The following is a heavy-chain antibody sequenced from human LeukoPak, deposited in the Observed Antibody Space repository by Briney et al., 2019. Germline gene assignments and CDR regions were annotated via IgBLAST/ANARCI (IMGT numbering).Heavy chain of an antibody. CDR3: AREVGYARVWFGESMNWFDP. Sequence: ASVKVSCKASGYTFTGYYMNWVRQAPGQGLEWMGWINPNSGGTNYAQKFQGRVTMTRDTSISTAYMELSRLRSDGTAVYYCAREVGYARVWFGESMNWFDPWGQGTLVTVSS. D-gene: IGHD3-10*01. J-gene: IGHJ5*02. CDR2: INPNSGGT. V-gene: IGHV1-2*02. CDR1: GYTFTGYY.